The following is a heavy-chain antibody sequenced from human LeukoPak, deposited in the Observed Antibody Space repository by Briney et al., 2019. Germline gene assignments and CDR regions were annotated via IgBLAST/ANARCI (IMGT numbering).Heavy chain of an antibody. J-gene: IGHJ4*02. D-gene: IGHD6-19*01. V-gene: IGHV4-59*01. Sequence: SETLSLTCTVSGGSISGYYWSWIRQPPGKGLEWIGYIYYSGSTNYNPSLKSRVTISVDTSKNQFSLKLSSVTAADTAVYYCAREGLVKRAFDYWGQGTLVTVSS. CDR1: GGSISGYY. CDR3: AREGLVKRAFDY. CDR2: IYYSGST.